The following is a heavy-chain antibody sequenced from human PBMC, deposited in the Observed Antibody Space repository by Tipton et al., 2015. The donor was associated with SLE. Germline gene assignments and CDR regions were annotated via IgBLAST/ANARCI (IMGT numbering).Heavy chain of an antibody. J-gene: IGHJ4*02. CDR3: ARVGPARHVDH. CDR1: GGSISSHY. CDR2: SYYTGST. Sequence: TLSLTCTVSGGSISSHYWTWIRQPPGKGLEWIGYSYYTGSTTYKPSLKSRVTISVDTSKNQFSLKVNSVTAADTAVYYCARVGPARHVDHWGKGTLVPVPS. V-gene: IGHV4-59*11.